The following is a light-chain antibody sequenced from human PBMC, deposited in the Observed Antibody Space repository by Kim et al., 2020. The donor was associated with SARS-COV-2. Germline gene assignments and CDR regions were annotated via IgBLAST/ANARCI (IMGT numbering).Light chain of an antibody. V-gene: IGLV2-8*01. CDR1: CVGAYKY. J-gene: IGLJ2*01. Sequence: PVLSVTICCTRTCVGAYKYVPWYQQHPSKAPKVIIYEVSKRPSGVPDRFSGSKTGNTASLTVSGLQAEDEGDSHCSSYAGSNSVVFGGGTQLTVL. CDR2: EVS. CDR3: SSYAGSNSVV.